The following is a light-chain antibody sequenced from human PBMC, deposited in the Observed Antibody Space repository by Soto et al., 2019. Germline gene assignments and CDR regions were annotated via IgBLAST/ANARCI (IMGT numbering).Light chain of an antibody. V-gene: IGKV1-39*01. J-gene: IGKJ2*01. CDR2: AAS. CDR1: QSISSY. Sequence: DIQMTQSPSSLSASVGDRVTITCRASQSISSYLNWYQQKPGKAPKLLIYAASSLQSGVPSRFSGSGSGIDFTRTISSLQPEDFATYDCQQSYSTPMYTFGQGNKLEIK. CDR3: QQSYSTPMYT.